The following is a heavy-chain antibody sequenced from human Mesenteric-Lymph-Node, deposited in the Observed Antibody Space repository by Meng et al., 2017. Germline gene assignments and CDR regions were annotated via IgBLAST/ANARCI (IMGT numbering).Heavy chain of an antibody. CDR1: GGTFSSNA. CDR3: ARGEQLGYFDY. J-gene: IGHJ4*02. Sequence: QVELGQAGGEVKKPGSSVKVSCTASGGTFSSNASSWVRQAPGQGLEWMGGIIPIFGTANYAQKFQGRVTITADESTSTAYMELSSLRSEDTAVYYCARGEQLGYFDYWGQGTLVTVSS. D-gene: IGHD5-18*01. CDR2: IIPIFGTA. V-gene: IGHV1-69*01.